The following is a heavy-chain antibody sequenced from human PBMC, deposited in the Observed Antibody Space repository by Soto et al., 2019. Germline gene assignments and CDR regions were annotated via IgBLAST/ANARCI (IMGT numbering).Heavy chain of an antibody. Sequence: PSETLSLTCSVSGGSISGGGYYWSWVRQHPGKGLEWIGYIYYSGSTYYNPSLKSRVTISVDTSKNRFSVKLSSVTAGDTAVYYCARGGYSGYDLDYWGQGTLVTVSA. CDR2: IYYSGST. V-gene: IGHV4-31*03. CDR3: ARGGYSGYDLDY. CDR1: GGSISGGGYY. J-gene: IGHJ4*02. D-gene: IGHD5-12*01.